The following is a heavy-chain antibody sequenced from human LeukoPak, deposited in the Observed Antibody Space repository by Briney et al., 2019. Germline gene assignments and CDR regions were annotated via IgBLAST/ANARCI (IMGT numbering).Heavy chain of an antibody. V-gene: IGHV3-66*01. CDR2: IYSGGST. D-gene: IGHD4-17*01. Sequence: GGSLRLSCAASGFTVSSNYMSWVRQAPGKGLEWVSVIYSGGSTYYADSVKGRFTISRDNSKNTLYLQMNSLRAEDTAVYYCAKDRSYGEVNYFDYWGQGTLVTVSS. CDR3: AKDRSYGEVNYFDY. CDR1: GFTVSSNY. J-gene: IGHJ4*02.